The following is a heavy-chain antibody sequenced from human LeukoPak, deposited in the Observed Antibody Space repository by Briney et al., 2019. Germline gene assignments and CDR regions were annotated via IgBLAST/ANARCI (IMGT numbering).Heavy chain of an antibody. J-gene: IGHJ4*02. CDR3: VSFYETY. Sequence: GGSLRLSCAASGFTFSSYAMSWVRQAPGKGLVWVSHINSDGSWTSYADSVRGRFTISKDNAKNTVYLQMNNLRAEDTAVYYCVSFYETYWGRGTLVTVSS. CDR1: GFTFSSYA. V-gene: IGHV3-74*01. D-gene: IGHD2/OR15-2a*01. CDR2: INSDGSWT.